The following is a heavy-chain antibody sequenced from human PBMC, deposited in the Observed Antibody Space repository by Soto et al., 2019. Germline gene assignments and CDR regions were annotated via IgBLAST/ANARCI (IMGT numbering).Heavy chain of an antibody. D-gene: IGHD3-16*01. CDR1: GGSIRSGSHY. V-gene: IGHV4-31*03. CDR3: AREGGDGIDY. J-gene: IGHJ4*02. CDR2: IYYSGST. Sequence: SETLSLTCTVSGGSIRSGSHYWSWIRQHPGKGLEWIGYIYYSGSTYYNPSLKSRITISISTSKNQFSLKLTSVTAADTAVYYCAREGGDGIDYWGQGTLVTAP.